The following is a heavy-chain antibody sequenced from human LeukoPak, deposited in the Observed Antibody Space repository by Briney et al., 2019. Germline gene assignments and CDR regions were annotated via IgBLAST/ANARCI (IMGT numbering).Heavy chain of an antibody. Sequence: PSETLSLTCSVSGGSISGHYWSWVRQPAGKGLEDLGRIYSTGSTHYNPSPESRVTMSVDTSKNQFSLRLSSVTAADTAVYYCARGTTEYIYYFEHWGQGTLVTVSS. CDR1: GGSISGHY. V-gene: IGHV4-4*07. J-gene: IGHJ4*02. CDR2: IYSTGST. D-gene: IGHD4-17*01. CDR3: ARGTTEYIYYFEH.